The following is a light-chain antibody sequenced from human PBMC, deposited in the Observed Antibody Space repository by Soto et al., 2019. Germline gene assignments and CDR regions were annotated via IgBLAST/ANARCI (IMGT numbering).Light chain of an antibody. CDR1: PSVSKY. Sequence: IVFGHSPATLSLSSGERATLSCRASPSVSKYLAWYQQKPGQPPRLLIYDASNTAAGIPARFSGSGSGTDFTLTISSLESEDFVLRCRQKCSNWPPAFRQGTKLNIK. J-gene: IGKJ2*01. CDR3: QKCSNWPPA. CDR2: DAS. V-gene: IGKV3-11*01.